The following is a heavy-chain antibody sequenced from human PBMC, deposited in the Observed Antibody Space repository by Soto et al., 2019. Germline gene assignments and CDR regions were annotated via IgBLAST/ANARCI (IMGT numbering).Heavy chain of an antibody. Sequence: QVHLVQSGAEVRKPGASVKVSCKTSGCTFSKFGISWVRQAPGQGLQWMGWITAFNGNTNYEERFQGRVTMTTDTSTSTAYMELRNLRSDDTAVYYCARDLGGVEVPGVTRADVWGQGTTVTVSS. CDR3: ARDLGGVEVPGVTRADV. CDR1: GCTFSKFG. D-gene: IGHD2-15*01. J-gene: IGHJ6*02. V-gene: IGHV1-18*01. CDR2: ITAFNGNT.